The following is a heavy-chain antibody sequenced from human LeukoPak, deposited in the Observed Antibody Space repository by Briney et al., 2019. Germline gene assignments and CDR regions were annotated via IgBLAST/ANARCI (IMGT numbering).Heavy chain of an antibody. CDR1: GDSISSGNY. J-gene: IGHJ4*02. CDR2: IYQSGNT. V-gene: IGHV4-4*02. Sequence: SGTLSLTCGVSGDSISSGNYWNWVRQPPGKGLEWIGDIYQSGNTNYNPSLKSRVTMSVDKSKNEFSLKLDSVTAADTAVYYCARDPRPRGGWFYFDYWGQGILVTVSS. CDR3: ARDPRPRGGWFYFDY. D-gene: IGHD6-19*01.